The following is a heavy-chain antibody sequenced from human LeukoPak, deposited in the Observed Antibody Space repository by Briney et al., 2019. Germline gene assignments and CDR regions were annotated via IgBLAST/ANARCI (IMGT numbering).Heavy chain of an antibody. CDR1: GFTFSSYS. D-gene: IGHD3-22*01. CDR3: ARVEEYDSSGSPFDY. V-gene: IGHV3-48*02. Sequence: GGSLSLSCAASGFTFSSYSMNWLRQAPGKGLEWVSYISSSSSTIYYADSVKGRFTSSRDNAKNSLYLQMNSLRDEDTVVYYCARVEEYDSSGSPFDYWGQGTLVTVSS. J-gene: IGHJ4*02. CDR2: ISSSSSTI.